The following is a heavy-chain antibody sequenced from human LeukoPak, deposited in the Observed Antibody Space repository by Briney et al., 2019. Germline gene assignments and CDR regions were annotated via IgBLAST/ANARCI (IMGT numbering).Heavy chain of an antibody. J-gene: IGHJ4*02. D-gene: IGHD3-16*02. CDR1: GYTFTSYG. CDR3: ARDYYDYVWGSYRYTNFDY. V-gene: IGHV1-18*01. CDR2: ISAYNGNT. Sequence: ASVKGSCRASGYTFTSYGISWVRQAPGQGLEWMGWISAYNGNTNYAQKLQGRVTMTTDTSTSTAYMELRSLRSDDTAVYYCARDYYDYVWGSYRYTNFDYWGQGTLVTVSS.